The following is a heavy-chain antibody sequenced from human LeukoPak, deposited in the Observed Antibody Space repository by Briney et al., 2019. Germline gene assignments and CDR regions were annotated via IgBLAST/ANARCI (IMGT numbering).Heavy chain of an antibody. Sequence: GGSLRLSCAASGFTFSSYGMSWVRQAPGKGLEWVSAISGSGGSTYYADSVKGRFTISRDNSKNTLYLQMNSLRAEDTAVYYCAKAFTMVRGVKTAHPFDYWGQGTLVTVSS. V-gene: IGHV3-23*01. D-gene: IGHD3-10*01. CDR1: GFTFSSYG. CDR3: AKAFTMVRGVKTAHPFDY. J-gene: IGHJ4*02. CDR2: ISGSGGST.